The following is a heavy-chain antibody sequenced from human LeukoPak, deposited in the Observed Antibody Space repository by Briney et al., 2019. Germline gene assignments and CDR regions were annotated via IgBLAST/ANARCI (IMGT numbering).Heavy chain of an antibody. Sequence: PSETLSLTCAVYGGSFSGYYWSWIRQPPGKGLEWIGEINHSGSTNYNPSLKSRVTISVDTSKNQFSLKLSSVTAADTAVYYCARIEDIVVVPAAKLYGMDVWGQGTTVTVSS. J-gene: IGHJ6*02. V-gene: IGHV4-34*01. D-gene: IGHD2-2*01. CDR1: GGSFSGYY. CDR3: ARIEDIVVVPAAKLYGMDV. CDR2: INHSGST.